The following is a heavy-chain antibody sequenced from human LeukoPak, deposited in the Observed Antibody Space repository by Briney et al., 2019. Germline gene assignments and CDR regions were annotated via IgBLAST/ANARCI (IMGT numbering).Heavy chain of an antibody. V-gene: IGHV4-4*07. CDR2: IYTSGST. J-gene: IGHJ4*02. CDR3: ARDSPSGPWSTTTSS. D-gene: IGHD3-10*01. Sequence: PSETLSLTCTVSGGSISSYYWSWIRQPAGKGLEWIGRIYTSGSTNYNPSLKSRVTISVDTSKNQFSLKLSSVTAADTAVYYCARDSPSGPWSTTTSSWGQGTLVTVSS. CDR1: GGSISSYY.